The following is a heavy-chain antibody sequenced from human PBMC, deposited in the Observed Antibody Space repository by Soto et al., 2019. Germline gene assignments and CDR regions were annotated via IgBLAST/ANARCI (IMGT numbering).Heavy chain of an antibody. D-gene: IGHD1-20*01. V-gene: IGHV4-39*02. J-gene: IGHJ6*03. CDR2: IYYSGST. Sequence: PSETLSLTFTVSGGSISSSSHYWGWIRQPPGKGLEWIGSIYYSGSTYYNPSLKSRVTISVDTSKNQFSLKLSSVTAADTAVYYCARDNSGEGGNYYMDVWGKGTTVTVSS. CDR1: GGSISSSSHY. CDR3: ARDNSGEGGNYYMDV.